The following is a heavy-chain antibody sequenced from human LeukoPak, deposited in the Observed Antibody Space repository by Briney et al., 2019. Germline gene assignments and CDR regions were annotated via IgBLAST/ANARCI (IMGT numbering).Heavy chain of an antibody. CDR1: GFTFSDYY. V-gene: IGHV3-11*06. D-gene: IGHD6-19*01. CDR3: ARVTSGGWNFDY. CDR2: ISGSTIYT. J-gene: IGHJ4*02. Sequence: KPGGSLRLSCAASGFTFSDYYMSWIRQAPGKGLECISYISGSTIYTNYADSVKGRFTISRDNAKSSLFLQMSSLRGEDTAVYYCARVTSGGWNFDYWGQGTLVTVSS.